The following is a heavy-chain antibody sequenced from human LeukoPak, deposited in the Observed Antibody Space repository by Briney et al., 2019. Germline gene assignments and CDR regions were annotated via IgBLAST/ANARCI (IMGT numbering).Heavy chain of an antibody. V-gene: IGHV3-64*01. CDR2: ISSNGGST. Sequence: GGSLRLSCAASGFTFSSYAMHWVRQAPGKGLEYVSAISSNGGSTYYANSVKGRFTISRDNSKNTLYLQMGSLRAEDMAVYYCARDHEYYDFWSGYYRPHSAGLDYWGQGTLVTVSS. J-gene: IGHJ4*02. CDR1: GFTFSSYA. D-gene: IGHD3-3*01. CDR3: ARDHEYYDFWSGYYRPHSAGLDY.